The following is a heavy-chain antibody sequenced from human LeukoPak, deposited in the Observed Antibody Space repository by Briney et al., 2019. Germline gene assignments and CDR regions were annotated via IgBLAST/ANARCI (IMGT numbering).Heavy chain of an antibody. CDR3: ARARFGESDFDY. J-gene: IGHJ4*02. D-gene: IGHD3-10*01. CDR1: GYTFTGYY. Sequence: ASVKVSCKASGYTFTGYYMHWVRQAPGQGLEWMGWINPNSGGTNYAQKFQGSVTMTRDTSISTAYMELSRLRSDDTAVYYCARARFGESDFDYWGQGTLVTVSS. V-gene: IGHV1-2*02. CDR2: INPNSGGT.